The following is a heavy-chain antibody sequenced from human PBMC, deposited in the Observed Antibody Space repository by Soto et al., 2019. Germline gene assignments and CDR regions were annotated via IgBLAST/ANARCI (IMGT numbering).Heavy chain of an antibody. J-gene: IGHJ6*02. D-gene: IGHD3-3*01. CDR2: MNPNSGNK. Sequence: ASVTDSRKASGYPFPSYDINWVRQATGPRLEWMGWMNPNSGNKGHAQNFQVTVTMTRNTSTSTAYMELSSLRSGATAVDYCARFSGFYDDWRGGVGRYGMDVWGQGTTVTVSS. V-gene: IGHV1-8*01. CDR1: GYPFPSYD. CDR3: ARFSGFYDDWRGGVGRYGMDV.